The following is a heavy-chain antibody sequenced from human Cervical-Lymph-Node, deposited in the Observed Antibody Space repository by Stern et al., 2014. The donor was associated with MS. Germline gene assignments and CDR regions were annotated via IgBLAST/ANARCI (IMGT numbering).Heavy chain of an antibody. CDR1: GGTFKNYG. Sequence: QVQLVQSGAEVKKPGSSVKVSCKASGGTFKNYGISWVRQAPGQGLECMGGIIPTFGTVNYAQNFEGRVTITADESTGTAYMELTGLRSEDTAVYFCAQIHDTYYGMDVWGQGTTVTVSS. CDR2: IIPTFGTV. J-gene: IGHJ6*02. CDR3: AQIHDTYYGMDV. V-gene: IGHV1-69*01. D-gene: IGHD1-1*01.